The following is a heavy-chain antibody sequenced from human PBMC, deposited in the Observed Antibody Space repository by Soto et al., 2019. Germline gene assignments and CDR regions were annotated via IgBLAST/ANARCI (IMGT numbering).Heavy chain of an antibody. D-gene: IGHD6-13*01. CDR2: ISAYNGNT. J-gene: IGHJ3*02. CDR1: GYTFTSYG. CDR3: ARDGQQLVRRNHLKDAFDI. Sequence: ASVKVSCKASGYTFTSYGISSVRQAPGQALEWMGWISAYNGNTNYAQKLQGRVTMTTDTSTSTAYMELRSLRSDDTAVYYSARDGQQLVRRNHLKDAFDIWGQGTMVTVSS. V-gene: IGHV1-18*01.